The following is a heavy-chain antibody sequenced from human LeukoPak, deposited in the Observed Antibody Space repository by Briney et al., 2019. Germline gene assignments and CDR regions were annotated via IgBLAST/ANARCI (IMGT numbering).Heavy chain of an antibody. CDR2: INHSGST. Sequence: SETLSLTCAVYGGSFSGYYWSWIRQPPGKGLEWIGEINHSGSTNYNPSLKSRVTISVDTSKNQFSLKLSSVTAADTAVYYCARDPSNYGYFDYWGRGTLVTVSS. CDR1: GGSFSGYY. CDR3: ARDPSNYGYFDY. D-gene: IGHD4-11*01. J-gene: IGHJ4*02. V-gene: IGHV4-34*01.